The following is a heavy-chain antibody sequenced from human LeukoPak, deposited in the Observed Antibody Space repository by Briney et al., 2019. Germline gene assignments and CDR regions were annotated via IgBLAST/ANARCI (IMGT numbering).Heavy chain of an antibody. V-gene: IGHV4-38-2*02. CDR1: GYSISSGYY. D-gene: IGHD2-2*02. CDR3: NVVVPAAIAGGDY. J-gene: IGHJ4*02. CDR2: IYHSGST. Sequence: SETLSLTCTVSGYSISSGYYWGWIRQPPGKGLEWIGSIYHSGSTYYNPSLKSRVTISVDTSKNQFSLKLCSVTAADTAVYYCNVVVPAAIAGGDYWGQGTLVTVSS.